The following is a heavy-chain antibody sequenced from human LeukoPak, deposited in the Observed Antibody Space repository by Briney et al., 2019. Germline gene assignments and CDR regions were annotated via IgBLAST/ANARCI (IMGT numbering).Heavy chain of an antibody. Sequence: GGSLRLSCAASGFTFSSYGMHWVRQAPGKGLEWAAFIRYDGSNKYYADSVKGRFTISRDNSKNTLYLQMNSLRAEDTAVYYCAKLNGVVILDMDVWGKGTTVTVSS. CDR3: AKLNGVVILDMDV. V-gene: IGHV3-30*02. CDR2: IRYDGSNK. J-gene: IGHJ6*03. CDR1: GFTFSSYG. D-gene: IGHD3-3*01.